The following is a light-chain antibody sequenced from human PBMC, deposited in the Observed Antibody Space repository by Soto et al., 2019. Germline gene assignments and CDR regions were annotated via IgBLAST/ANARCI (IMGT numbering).Light chain of an antibody. CDR2: DTS. Sequence: DIQMTQSPSSLSASVGDRVTITCRASQGIANYVAWYQQNPGKVPKLLIYDTSTLQSGVPSRFSGSGSGTDFTITISSLQPEDVATYYCQKYNSAPRAFGQGTKVEI. CDR1: QGIANY. CDR3: QKYNSAPRA. J-gene: IGKJ1*01. V-gene: IGKV1-27*01.